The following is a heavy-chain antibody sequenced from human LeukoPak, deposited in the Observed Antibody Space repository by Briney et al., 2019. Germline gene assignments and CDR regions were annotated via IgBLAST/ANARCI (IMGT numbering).Heavy chain of an antibody. Sequence: GESLKISCKGSGYIFTSYWIGWVRQMPGKGLEWMAIIYSGDSDTRYSPSFQGQVTIPADKSISTAYLQWSSLKASDTAMYYCARFHDYWFDPWGQGTLVTVSS. CDR1: GYIFTSYW. CDR3: ARFHDYWFDP. J-gene: IGHJ5*02. CDR2: IYSGDSDT. V-gene: IGHV5-51*01. D-gene: IGHD2-21*02.